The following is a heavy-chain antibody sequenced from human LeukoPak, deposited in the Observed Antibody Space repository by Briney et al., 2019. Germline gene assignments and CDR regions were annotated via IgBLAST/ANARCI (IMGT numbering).Heavy chain of an antibody. J-gene: IGHJ4*02. D-gene: IGHD3-10*01. Sequence: PGGSLRLSCAASGFTFSSNAMSWVRQAPGKGLEWVSVISSSGSSSYYADSVKGRFTISRDNSKNTLYLQMNCLRAEDTATYYCAKNFGSGNYRSFDYWGQGTLVTVSS. CDR2: ISSSGSSS. CDR1: GFTFSSNA. V-gene: IGHV3-23*01. CDR3: AKNFGSGNYRSFDY.